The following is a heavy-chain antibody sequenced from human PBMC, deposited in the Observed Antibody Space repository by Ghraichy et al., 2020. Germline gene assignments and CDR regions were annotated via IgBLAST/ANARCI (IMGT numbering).Heavy chain of an antibody. CDR2: ISSSSSTI. CDR1: GFTFSSYS. CDR3: ARAGGYGYSYGFDY. Sequence: GESLNISCAASGFTFSSYSMNWVRQAPGKGLEWVSYISSSSSTIYYADSVKGRFTISRDNAKNSLYLQMNSLRAEDTAVYYCARAGGYGYSYGFDYWGQGTLVTVSS. V-gene: IGHV3-48*01. J-gene: IGHJ4*02. D-gene: IGHD5-18*01.